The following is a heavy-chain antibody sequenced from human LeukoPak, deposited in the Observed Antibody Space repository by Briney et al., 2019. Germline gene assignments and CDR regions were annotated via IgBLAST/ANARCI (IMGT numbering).Heavy chain of an antibody. V-gene: IGHV1-69*06. Sequence: SVKVSCKASGGTFSSYAISWVRQAPGQGLEWMGGIIPIFGTANYAQKFQGRVTITADKSTSTAYMELSSLRSEDTAVYYCASSGFGTWGAFDIWGQGTMVTVSS. CDR1: GGTFSSYA. D-gene: IGHD1-14*01. J-gene: IGHJ3*02. CDR2: IIPIFGTA. CDR3: ASSGFGTWGAFDI.